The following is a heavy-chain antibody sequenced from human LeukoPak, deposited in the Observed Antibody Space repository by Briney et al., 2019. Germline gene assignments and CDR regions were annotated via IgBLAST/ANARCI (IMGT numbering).Heavy chain of an antibody. CDR1: GGSISSSSYY. J-gene: IGHJ4*02. Sequence: SETLSLTCTVSGGSISSSSYYWGWIRQPPGKGLEWIGSIYYSGSTYYNPSLKSRVTISVDTSKNQFSLKLSSVTAADTAVYYCASYAYYFRTYYFDYWGQGTLVTVSS. V-gene: IGHV4-39*01. CDR2: IYYSGST. D-gene: IGHD3-10*01. CDR3: ASYAYYFRTYYFDY.